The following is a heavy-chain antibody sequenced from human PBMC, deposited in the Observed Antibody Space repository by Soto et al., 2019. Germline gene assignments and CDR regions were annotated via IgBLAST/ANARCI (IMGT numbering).Heavy chain of an antibody. CDR3: ARDRTGTTLGYFDY. CDR1: GYTFTIYG. CDR2: ISAYNGNT. J-gene: IGHJ4*02. D-gene: IGHD1-7*01. V-gene: IGHV1-18*01. Sequence: ASVKVSCKASGYTFTIYGISWVRQAPGQGLEWMGWISAYNGNTNYAQKLQGRVTMTTDTSTSTAYMELRSLRSEDTAVYYCARDRTGTTLGYFDYWGQGTRVTVSS.